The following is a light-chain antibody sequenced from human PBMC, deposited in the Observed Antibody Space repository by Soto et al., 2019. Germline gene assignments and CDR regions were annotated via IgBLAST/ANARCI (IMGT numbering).Light chain of an antibody. CDR1: SSDVGSYDL. Sequence: QSALTQPASVSGPPGQSIVISCNGSSSDVGSYDLVSWYLQYPGKAPKVIIYGSNNRPSGVSDRFSGFKSGASASLAIYGLQAEDEADYYCQSYDDNLKVVFGGGTKLTVL. CDR3: QSYDDNLKVV. CDR2: GSN. J-gene: IGLJ2*01. V-gene: IGLV2-14*02.